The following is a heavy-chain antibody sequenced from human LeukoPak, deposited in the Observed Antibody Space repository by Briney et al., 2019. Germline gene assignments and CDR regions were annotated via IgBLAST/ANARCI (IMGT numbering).Heavy chain of an antibody. Sequence: PSETLSLTCTVSGGSISSSSYYWGWIRQPPGKGLEWIGSIYYSGSTYYNPSLKSRVTISVDTSKNQFSLKLSSVTAADTAVYYCASSGYPYYFDYWGQGTLVTVSS. CDR3: ASSGYPYYFDY. CDR2: IYYSGST. CDR1: GGSISSSSYY. D-gene: IGHD3-22*01. V-gene: IGHV4-39*07. J-gene: IGHJ4*02.